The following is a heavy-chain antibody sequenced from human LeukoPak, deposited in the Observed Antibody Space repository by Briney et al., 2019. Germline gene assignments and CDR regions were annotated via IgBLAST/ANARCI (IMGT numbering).Heavy chain of an antibody. D-gene: IGHD6-19*01. J-gene: IGHJ4*02. V-gene: IGHV1-69*01. CDR1: GGTFSSYA. CDR2: IIPIFGTA. Sequence: VASVKVSCKASGGTFSSYAISWVRQAPGQGLEWMGGIIPIFGTANYAQKFQGRVTITADESTSTAYMELSSLGSEDTAVYYCARGIWNSGSYGPYYFDYWGQGTLVTVSS. CDR3: ARGIWNSGSYGPYYFDY.